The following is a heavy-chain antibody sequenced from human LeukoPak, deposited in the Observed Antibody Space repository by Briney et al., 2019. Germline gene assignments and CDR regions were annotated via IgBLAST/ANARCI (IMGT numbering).Heavy chain of an antibody. V-gene: IGHV1-18*01. CDR1: GYTFTSYG. J-gene: IGHJ4*02. Sequence: ASVKVSCKASGYTFTSYGISWVRQAPGQGLEWVGWISAYNGNTNYAQKLQGRVTMTTDTSTSTAYMELRSLRSDDTAVYYCARVVGGHIVVVPAAVDYWGQGTLVTVSS. CDR3: ARVVGGHIVVVPAAVDY. CDR2: ISAYNGNT. D-gene: IGHD2-2*01.